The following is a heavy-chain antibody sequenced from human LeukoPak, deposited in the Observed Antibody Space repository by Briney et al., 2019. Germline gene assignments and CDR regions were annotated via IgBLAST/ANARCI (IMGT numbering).Heavy chain of an antibody. CDR3: ARYGDFGSNFDY. CDR1: GGSISSYY. Sequence: PSETLSLTRTVSGGSISSYYWSWIRQPAGKGLEWIGRIDTSGSTNYNPSLKSRVTVSVDTSKNQFSLKLSSVTAADTAVYYCARYGDFGSNFDYWGQGTLVTVSS. V-gene: IGHV4-4*07. CDR2: IDTSGST. D-gene: IGHD4-17*01. J-gene: IGHJ4*02.